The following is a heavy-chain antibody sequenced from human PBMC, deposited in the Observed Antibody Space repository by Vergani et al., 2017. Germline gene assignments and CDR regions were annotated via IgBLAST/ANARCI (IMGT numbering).Heavy chain of an antibody. Sequence: QVQLQASGPGRVKPSQTLSLTCTMSGGSIRAGYYFWGWIRQPAGKGLEWLGHISASGNTSHSPSLKTRVPMSVDTSKNQFSLTVTSVTAADTAIYFCARRSGGYSGGRVHPLRTAFDVWGHGTVVTVSS. J-gene: IGHJ3*01. CDR1: GGSIRAGYYF. D-gene: IGHD6-19*01. CDR2: ISASGNT. V-gene: IGHV4-61*02. CDR3: ARRSGGYSGGRVHPLRTAFDV.